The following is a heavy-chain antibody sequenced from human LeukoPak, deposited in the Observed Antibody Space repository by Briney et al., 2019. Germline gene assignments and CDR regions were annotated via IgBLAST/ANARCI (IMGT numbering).Heavy chain of an antibody. CDR3: AMYYDSSGRNF. J-gene: IGHJ4*02. CDR1: RFTLSDYN. V-gene: IGHV3-48*01. Sequence: GGSLRLSCAASRFTLSDYNMNWVRQAPGKGLEWISYISTSGSTKYYADSVKGRFTISRDNAQNSLYLQMNSLRAEDRAVYYCAMYYDSSGRNFWGQGTLVSVSS. CDR2: ISTSGSTK. D-gene: IGHD3-22*01.